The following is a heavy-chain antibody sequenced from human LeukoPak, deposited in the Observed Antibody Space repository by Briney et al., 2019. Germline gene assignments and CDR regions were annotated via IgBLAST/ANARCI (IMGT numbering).Heavy chain of an antibody. Sequence: PGGSLRLSCAASGFTFSSYAMNWVRQAPGKGLEYVSGISTNGGSTYYADSVKGRFTISRDNSKITLYLHMSSLRAEDTAVYSCVKDRGYCTSTSCYWEGMDVWGQGTTVTVSS. CDR3: VKDRGYCTSTSCYWEGMDV. V-gene: IGHV3-64D*09. CDR2: ISTNGGST. D-gene: IGHD2-2*01. J-gene: IGHJ6*02. CDR1: GFTFSSYA.